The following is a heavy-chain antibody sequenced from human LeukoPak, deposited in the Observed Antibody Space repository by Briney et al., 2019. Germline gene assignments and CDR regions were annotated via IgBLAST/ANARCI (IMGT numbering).Heavy chain of an antibody. CDR2: TYYRSKWYN. CDR1: GDSVSSNSVA. V-gene: IGHV6-1*01. J-gene: IGHJ4*02. CDR3: ARGRYLGYCSGGSCFPCFDY. D-gene: IGHD2-15*01. Sequence: SQTLSLTCAISGDSVSSNSVAWNWIRQSPSRGLEWLGRTYYRSKWYNDYAVSVKSRITINPDTSKNQFSLKLSSVTAADTAVYYCARGRYLGYCSGGSCFPCFDYWGQGTLVTVSS.